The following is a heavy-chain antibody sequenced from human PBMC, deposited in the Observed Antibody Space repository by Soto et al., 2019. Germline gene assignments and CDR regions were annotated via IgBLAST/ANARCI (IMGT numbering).Heavy chain of an antibody. J-gene: IGHJ4*02. CDR2: ISSSSSYI. V-gene: IGHV3-21*01. Sequence: GGSLRLSCAASGFTFSSYSMNWVRQAPGKGLEWVSSISSSSSYIYYADSVKGRFTISRDNAKNSLYLQMNSLRAEDTAVYYCARDTPLGDCSGDSCSLDYWGQGTLVTVSS. CDR1: GFTFSSYS. D-gene: IGHD2-15*01. CDR3: ARDTPLGDCSGDSCSLDY.